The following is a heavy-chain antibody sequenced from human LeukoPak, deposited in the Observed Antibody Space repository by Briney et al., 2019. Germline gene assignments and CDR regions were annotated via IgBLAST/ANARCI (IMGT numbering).Heavy chain of an antibody. V-gene: IGHV1-69*13. D-gene: IGHD3-10*01. CDR3: ARDSFTMVRGANNWFDP. CDR1: GGTFSSYA. CDR2: IIPIFGTA. Sequence: ASVKVSCKASGGTFSSYAISWGRQAPGQGLEWMGGIIPIFGTANYAQKFQGRVTITADESTSTAYMELSSLRSEDTAVYYCARDSFTMVRGANNWFDPWGQGTLVTVSS. J-gene: IGHJ5*02.